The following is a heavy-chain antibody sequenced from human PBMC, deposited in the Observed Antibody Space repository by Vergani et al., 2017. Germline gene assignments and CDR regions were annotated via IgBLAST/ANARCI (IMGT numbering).Heavy chain of an antibody. CDR2: IYYTGNT. CDR3: ARGNGDFVYFDY. Sequence: VQLQESGPGLVKPSQTLSLTCTVSGGSINSGGYYWSWIRQHPLKGLEWIGYIYYTGNTYYNPSLKSRVTISTDTSKQRFSLNLSSVTAADTAFYYCARGNGDFVYFDYWGQGTLVTVSS. J-gene: IGHJ4*02. D-gene: IGHD4-17*01. V-gene: IGHV4-31*03. CDR1: GGSINSGGYY.